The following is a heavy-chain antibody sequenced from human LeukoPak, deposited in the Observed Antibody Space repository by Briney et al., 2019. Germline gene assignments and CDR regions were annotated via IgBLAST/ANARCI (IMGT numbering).Heavy chain of an antibody. CDR3: ARERPYDFWSGYYSVGMDV. D-gene: IGHD3-3*01. CDR1: GGSISSYY. J-gene: IGHJ6*02. V-gene: IGHV4-59*01. CDR2: IYYSGST. Sequence: PSETLSLTCTVSGGSISSYYWSWIRQPPGKGLEWIGYIYYSGSTNYNPSLKSRVTISVDTSKNQFSLKLSSVTAADTAVYYCARERPYDFWSGYYSVGMDVWGQGTTVTVSS.